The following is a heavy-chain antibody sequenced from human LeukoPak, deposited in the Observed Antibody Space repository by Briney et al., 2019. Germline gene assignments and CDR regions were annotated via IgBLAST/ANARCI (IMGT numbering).Heavy chain of an antibody. CDR2: MYIGGGT. J-gene: IGHJ5*02. D-gene: IGHD5-12*01. Sequence: PSETLSLTCTVSGGSLSSGYYWGWIRQSPGKGLEWIGSMYIGGGTSYNPFLESRVTISEDTSKNQFSLKLMYLTAADTAVYYCVRQNHHWIYRVPKDRIDTWGQGTLVTVSS. CDR1: GGSLSSGYY. CDR3: VRQNHHWIYRVPKDRIDT. V-gene: IGHV4-39*01.